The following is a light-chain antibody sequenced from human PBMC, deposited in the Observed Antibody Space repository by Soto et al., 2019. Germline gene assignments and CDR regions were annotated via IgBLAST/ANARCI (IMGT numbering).Light chain of an antibody. Sequence: DIQMTQSPSSLSASVGDRVTITCRASQSISSYLNWYQQKPGKAPKLLIYAASSLQSEFPSRFSGSGSGTDFTLTISSLQPEDFATYYCQQSYSTPFGFGPGTKVDI. CDR2: AAS. CDR3: QQSYSTPFG. J-gene: IGKJ3*01. V-gene: IGKV1-39*01. CDR1: QSISSY.